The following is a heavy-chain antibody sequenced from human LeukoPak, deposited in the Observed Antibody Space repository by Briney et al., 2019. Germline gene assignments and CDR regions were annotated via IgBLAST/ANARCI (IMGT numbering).Heavy chain of an antibody. CDR2: INSDGSST. J-gene: IGHJ5*02. Sequence: PGGSLRLSCAASAFTFSSYWMHWVRQAPGKGLVWVSRINSDGSSTIYADSVKGRFTISRENAKNSLYLQMNSLRDEDTAVYYCARGKSFDPWGQGTLVTVSS. CDR1: AFTFSSYW. V-gene: IGHV3-74*01. CDR3: ARGKSFDP.